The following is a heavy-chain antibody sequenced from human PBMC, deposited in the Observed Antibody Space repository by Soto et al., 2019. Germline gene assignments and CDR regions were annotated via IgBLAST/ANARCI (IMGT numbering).Heavy chain of an antibody. CDR3: AKSGVVIAYYYGMDV. CDR2: ISYDGSNK. J-gene: IGHJ6*02. D-gene: IGHD3-3*01. CDR1: GFTFSSYG. Sequence: PGGSLRLSCAASGFTFSSYGMHWVRQAPGKGLEWVAVISYDGSNKYYADSVKGRFTISRDNSKNTLYLQMNSLRAEDTAVYYCAKSGVVIAYYYGMDVWGQGTTVTVSS. V-gene: IGHV3-30*18.